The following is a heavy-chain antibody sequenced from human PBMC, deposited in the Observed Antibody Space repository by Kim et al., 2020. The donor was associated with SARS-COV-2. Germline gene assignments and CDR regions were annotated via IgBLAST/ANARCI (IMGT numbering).Heavy chain of an antibody. Sequence: GGSLRLSCAASGFTVSSNYMSWVRQAPGKGLEWVSVIYSGGSTYYADSVKGRFTISRDNSKNTLYLQMNSLRAEDTAVYYCARDMPPGHYCSGGSCHDGARAFDIWGQGTMVTVSS. CDR1: GFTVSSNY. CDR2: IYSGGST. J-gene: IGHJ3*02. D-gene: IGHD2-15*01. CDR3: ARDMPPGHYCSGGSCHDGARAFDI. V-gene: IGHV3-66*01.